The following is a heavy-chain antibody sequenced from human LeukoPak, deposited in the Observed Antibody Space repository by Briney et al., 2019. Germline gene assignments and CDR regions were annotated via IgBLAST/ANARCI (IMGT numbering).Heavy chain of an antibody. Sequence: PSETLSLTCAVYGGSFSGYYWSWIRQPPGKGLEWIGENNHSGSTNYNPSLKSRVTISVDTSKNQFSLKLSSVTAADTAVYYCARGPNECYYDSSGYYPYWGQGTLVTVSS. CDR1: GGSFSGYY. V-gene: IGHV4-34*01. CDR3: ARGPNECYYDSSGYYPY. J-gene: IGHJ4*02. CDR2: NNHSGST. D-gene: IGHD3-22*01.